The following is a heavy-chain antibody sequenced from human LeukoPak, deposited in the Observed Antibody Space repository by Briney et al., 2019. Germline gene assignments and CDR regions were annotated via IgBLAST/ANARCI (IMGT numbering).Heavy chain of an antibody. V-gene: IGHV3-30*03. J-gene: IGHJ6*02. CDR1: GFTFSSYG. Sequence: GRSLRLSCAASGFTFSSYGMHWVRQAPGKGLEWVAVISYDGSNKYYADSVKGRFTISRDNSKNTLYLQMNSLRAEDTAVYYCARDLYYYDRGYYGMDVWGQGTTVTVSS. CDR2: ISYDGSNK. CDR3: ARDLYYYDRGYYGMDV. D-gene: IGHD3-22*01.